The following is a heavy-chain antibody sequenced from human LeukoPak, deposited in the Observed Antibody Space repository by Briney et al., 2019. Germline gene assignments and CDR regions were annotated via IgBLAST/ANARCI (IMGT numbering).Heavy chain of an antibody. V-gene: IGHV5-51*01. D-gene: IGHD6-19*01. J-gene: IGHJ3*02. CDR2: IYPGDSDT. CDR1: GYSFTSYW. Sequence: GESLKISCKGSGYSFTSYWIGWVRQMPGKGLEWMGIIYPGDSDTRYSPSFQGQVTTSADKSISTAYLQWSSLKASDTAMYYCARLYHSSGWSPGHDAFDIWGQGTMVTVSS. CDR3: ARLYHSSGWSPGHDAFDI.